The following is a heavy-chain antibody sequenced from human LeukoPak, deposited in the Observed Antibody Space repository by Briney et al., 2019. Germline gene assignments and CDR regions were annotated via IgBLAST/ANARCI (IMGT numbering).Heavy chain of an antibody. Sequence: GGSLRLSCSASGFTFSHYAIHWVRQAPGKGLEYVSAISPNGDGTYYADSVKGRFTISRDNSKNTLYFQMTTLGIEDTAVYYCVKAIGNYYYYYGMDVWGQGTTVTVSS. CDR1: GFTFSHYA. J-gene: IGHJ6*02. V-gene: IGHV3-64D*06. D-gene: IGHD1-26*01. CDR3: VKAIGNYYYYYGMDV. CDR2: ISPNGDGT.